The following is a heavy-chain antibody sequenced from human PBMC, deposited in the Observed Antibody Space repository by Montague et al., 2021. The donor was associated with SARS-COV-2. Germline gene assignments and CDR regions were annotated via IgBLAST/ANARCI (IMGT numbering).Heavy chain of an antibody. Sequence: SETLSLTCTVSGGSISSYYWSWIRQPPGEGLEWIGEINHNGNTEYNPSLKRRLTISLDTSRTHISLQVTSMTAAATAVYYCARRLYHFGSGTYRDWGQGTLVTVSS. D-gene: IGHD3-10*01. CDR2: INHNGNT. CDR3: ARRLYHFGSGTYRD. J-gene: IGHJ4*02. V-gene: IGHV4-34*01. CDR1: GGSISSYY.